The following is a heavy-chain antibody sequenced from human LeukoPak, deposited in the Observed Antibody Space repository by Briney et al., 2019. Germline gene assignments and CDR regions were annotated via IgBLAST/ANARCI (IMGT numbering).Heavy chain of an antibody. CDR1: GISFMSSA. Sequence: GASVKVSCKASGISFMSSAVQWVRQARGQRLEWIGWIVVGSGVTNYAQKFLERVTITRDMSTSTVFMELGSLRSEDTALYYCAAEKRLYCSGGACYPDAFDIWGQGTMVTVSS. CDR3: AAEKRLYCSGGACYPDAFDI. V-gene: IGHV1-58*01. CDR2: IVVGSGVT. D-gene: IGHD2-15*01. J-gene: IGHJ3*02.